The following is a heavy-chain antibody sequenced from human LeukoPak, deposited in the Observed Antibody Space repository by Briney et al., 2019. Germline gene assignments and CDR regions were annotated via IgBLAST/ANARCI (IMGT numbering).Heavy chain of an antibody. CDR2: IIPIFGTA. V-gene: IGHV1-69*13. J-gene: IGHJ5*02. D-gene: IGHD6-19*01. CDR3: ARGPPPAVAGTSNWFDP. CDR1: GGTFSSYA. Sequence: SVNVSCKASGGTFSSYAISWVRQAPGQGLEWMGGIIPIFGTANYAQKFQGRVTITADESTSTAYMELSSLRSEDTAVYYCARGPPPAVAGTSNWFDPWGQGTLVTVSS.